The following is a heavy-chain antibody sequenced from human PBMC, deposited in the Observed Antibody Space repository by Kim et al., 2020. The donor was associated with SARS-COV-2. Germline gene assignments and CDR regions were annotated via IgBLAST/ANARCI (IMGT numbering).Heavy chain of an antibody. V-gene: IGHV4-34*01. CDR2: AGPQSRL. CDR1: GASLSAYS. CDR3: ARGGGSGRGASTPCLTPGCYED. Sequence: SETLSLTCAVNGASLSAYSWAWLRQAPGRGLECIGVAGPQSRLSYNSSLASRATISLDLSRNPHFSLRLRSLTAADTAVYYCARGGGSGRGASTPCLTPGCYEDWGQGTAGTVSS. J-gene: IGHJ6*02. D-gene: IGHD3-16*01.